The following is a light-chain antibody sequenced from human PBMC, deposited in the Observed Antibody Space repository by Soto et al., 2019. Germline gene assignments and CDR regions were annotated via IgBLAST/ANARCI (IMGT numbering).Light chain of an antibody. CDR1: QSLSSN. J-gene: IGKJ5*01. V-gene: IGKV3-20*01. CDR2: GAS. Sequence: DIVMTQSPATLSVSPGERATLSCRASQSLSSNLAWYQQKPGQAPRLLIYGASSRATGIPDRFSGSGSGTDFTLTISRLEPEDFAVYYCQQYTSSLITFGQGTRLEIK. CDR3: QQYTSSLIT.